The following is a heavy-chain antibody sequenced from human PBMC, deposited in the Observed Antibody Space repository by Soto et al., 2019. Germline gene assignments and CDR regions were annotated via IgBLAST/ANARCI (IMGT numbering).Heavy chain of an antibody. CDR2: ISGSAAST. Sequence: EVHLLESGGDLVQPGGSLRLSCAASGFTFSNYAMSWVRQAPGKGLDWVSGISGSAASTFYADSVKGRFTISRDKSKHTLYLQMDSLRAEDTAVYYCAQWTGRYGSGGRCYLDDPFDYWGPGTLGTVSS. CDR3: AQWTGRYGSGGRCYLDDPFDY. J-gene: IGHJ4*02. CDR1: GFTFSNYA. V-gene: IGHV3-23*01. D-gene: IGHD2-15*01.